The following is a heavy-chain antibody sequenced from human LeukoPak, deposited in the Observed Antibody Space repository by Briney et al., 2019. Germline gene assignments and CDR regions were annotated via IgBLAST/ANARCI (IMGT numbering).Heavy chain of an antibody. V-gene: IGHV5-51*01. J-gene: IGHJ4*02. CDR2: IYPGDSDT. Sequence: KNGESLKISCQGSGYSFTSYWIGWVRQMSGKGLEWMGIIYPGDSDTKYSPSFQGQVTISADKSISTAYLQWSSLKASDTAMFYCAVHSSWPHYYFDYWGQGTLVTVSS. CDR1: GYSFTSYW. CDR3: AVHSSWPHYYFDY. D-gene: IGHD6-13*01.